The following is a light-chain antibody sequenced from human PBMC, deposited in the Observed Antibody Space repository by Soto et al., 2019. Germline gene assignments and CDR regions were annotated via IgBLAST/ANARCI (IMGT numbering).Light chain of an antibody. CDR3: SSYTSSILYV. Sequence: QSVLTQPASVSGSLGQSITISCTGTSNDVGGYNYVSWYQQYPGKAPRLMLYEVSIRPSGIPNRFSGSKSGNTASLTISGLQAGDEADYYCSSYTSSILYVFGSGTKVTVL. V-gene: IGLV2-14*01. J-gene: IGLJ1*01. CDR1: SNDVGGYNY. CDR2: EVS.